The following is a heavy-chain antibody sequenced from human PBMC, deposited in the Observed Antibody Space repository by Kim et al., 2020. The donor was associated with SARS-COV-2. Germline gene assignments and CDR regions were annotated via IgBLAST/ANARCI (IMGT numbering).Heavy chain of an antibody. J-gene: IGHJ6*02. CDR1: GFTFSSYA. D-gene: IGHD4-17*01. CDR2: ISSNGGST. Sequence: GGSLRLSCAASGFTFSSYAMHWVRQAPGKGLEYVSAISSNGGSTYYANSVKGRFTISRDNSKNTLYLQMGSLRAEDMAVYYCARHGEPYYYYGMDVWGQGTTVTVSS. V-gene: IGHV3-64*01. CDR3: ARHGEPYYYYGMDV.